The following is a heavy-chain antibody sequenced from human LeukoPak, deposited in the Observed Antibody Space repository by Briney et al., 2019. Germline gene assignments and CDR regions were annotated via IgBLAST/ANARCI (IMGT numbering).Heavy chain of an antibody. CDR1: GGSISSYY. D-gene: IGHD6-25*01. CDR2: IYNSGST. Sequence: SETLSLTCTVSGGSISSYYWSWIRQPPGKGLECIGYIYNSGSTNYNPSLKSRVSISVDTSKNQFSLKLSSVTAADTAVYYCARSATDAFDIWGQGTMVTVSS. CDR3: ARSATDAFDI. V-gene: IGHV4-59*08. J-gene: IGHJ3*02.